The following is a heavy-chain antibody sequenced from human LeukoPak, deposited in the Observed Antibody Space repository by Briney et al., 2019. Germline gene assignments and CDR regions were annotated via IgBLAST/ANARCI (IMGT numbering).Heavy chain of an antibody. D-gene: IGHD1-26*01. Sequence: PSETLSLTCTVSGGSISSSSYYWGWVRQPPGKGLEWIGSIYYSGSTYYNPSLKSRVTISVDTSKNQFSLKLSSVTAADTAVYYCARVGATYRHAFDIWGQGTMVTVSS. J-gene: IGHJ3*02. CDR3: ARVGATYRHAFDI. CDR1: GGSISSSSYY. CDR2: IYYSGST. V-gene: IGHV4-39*07.